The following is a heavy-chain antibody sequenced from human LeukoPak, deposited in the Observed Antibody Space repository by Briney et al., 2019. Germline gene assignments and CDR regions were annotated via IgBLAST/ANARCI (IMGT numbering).Heavy chain of an antibody. CDR2: IDARSGST. D-gene: IGHD3-3*01. CDR3: ARTYDFGRGPPGDAFDT. V-gene: IGHV3-48*01. Sequence: GGSLRLSCAASGFTFTIFGFNWVRQAPGKVPEWVSYIDARSGSTYYADSVQGRFTISRDNAQESVFLQMNSLGADDTAVYYCARTYDFGRGPPGDAFDTWGPGTLVTVSS. J-gene: IGHJ3*02. CDR1: GFTFTIFG.